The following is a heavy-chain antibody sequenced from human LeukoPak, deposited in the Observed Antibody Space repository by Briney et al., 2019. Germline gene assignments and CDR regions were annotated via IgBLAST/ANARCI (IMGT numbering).Heavy chain of an antibody. V-gene: IGHV3-30-3*01. CDR1: GFTFRNYV. D-gene: IGHD3-10*01. CDR3: PREGYYGSGSPPSLYFDY. J-gene: IGHJ4*02. Sequence: QPGGSLRLSCAASGFTFRNYVIHWVRQAPGKGLEWVAVTSSDLNVKLYADSVKGRFTISRDNSRSTLYLQMNSLRPEDTAIYYCPREGYYGSGSPPSLYFDYWGQGTLVTVSS. CDR2: TSSDLNVK.